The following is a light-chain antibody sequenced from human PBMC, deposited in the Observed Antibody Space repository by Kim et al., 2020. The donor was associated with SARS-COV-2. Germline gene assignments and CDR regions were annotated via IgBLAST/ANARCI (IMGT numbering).Light chain of an antibody. CDR1: QRIGTN. V-gene: IGKV3-15*01. CDR2: GAF. Sequence: EIVMTQSPATLSVSPGERATLSCRASQRIGTNLAWYQQKPGQAPRLLIYGAFIRATGIPARFSGIGSGTEFTLTISSLQSEDFATYYCQQYDKWPPITFGGGTKVDIK. CDR3: QQYDKWPPIT. J-gene: IGKJ4*01.